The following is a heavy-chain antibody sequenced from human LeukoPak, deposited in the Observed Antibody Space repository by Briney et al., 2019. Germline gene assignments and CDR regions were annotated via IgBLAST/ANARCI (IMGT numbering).Heavy chain of an antibody. CDR1: GFTFSSYG. J-gene: IGHJ4*02. D-gene: IGHD1-26*01. CDR3: AKALGPRRVGATDRYYFDY. CDR2: ISGSGGST. V-gene: IGHV3-23*01. Sequence: GGSLRLSCAASGFTFSSYGMSWVRQAPGKGLEWVSAISGSGGSTYYADSVKGRFTISRDNSKNTLYLQMNSLRAEDTAVYYCAKALGPRRVGATDRYYFDYWGQGTLVTVSS.